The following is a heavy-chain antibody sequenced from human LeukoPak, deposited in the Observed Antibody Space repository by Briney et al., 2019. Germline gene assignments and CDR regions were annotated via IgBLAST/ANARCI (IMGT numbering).Heavy chain of an antibody. CDR3: AEPEGGYYDIRPD. CDR1: GFTFNGYS. CDR2: IRHDSSDI. V-gene: IGHV3-21*04. D-gene: IGHD3-22*01. Sequence: PGGSLTLSCAASGFTFNGYSMNWVRQAPGKGLEWISFIRHDSSDIYYADSVKGRFTISRDNSKNTLYLQMNSLRAEDTAVYYCAEPEGGYYDIRPDWGQGTLVTVSS. J-gene: IGHJ4*02.